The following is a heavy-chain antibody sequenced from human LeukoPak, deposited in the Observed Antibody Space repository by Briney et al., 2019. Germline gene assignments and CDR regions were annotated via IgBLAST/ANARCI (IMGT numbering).Heavy chain of an antibody. CDR1: GFTFDDYT. Sequence: GGSLRLSCAASGFTFDDYTMHWVRQVPGKGPEWVSLISWDGGSTPYAESVKGRFTISRDNSKNSLYLQMTSLRIEDSALYYCAKALITIFGVVDWGQGTLVTVSS. J-gene: IGHJ4*02. D-gene: IGHD3-3*01. V-gene: IGHV3-43*01. CDR3: AKALITIFGVVD. CDR2: ISWDGGST.